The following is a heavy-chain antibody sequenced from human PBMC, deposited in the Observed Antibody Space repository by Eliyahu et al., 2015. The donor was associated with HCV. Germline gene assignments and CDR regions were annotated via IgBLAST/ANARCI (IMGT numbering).Heavy chain of an antibody. CDR3: ARGPRIVGAISSYSY. Sequence: QVQLVQSGAEVKKPGASVKVSCKASGYTFTSLGISWVRQAPGQGLEWMGWISVYNGNTDYAQKFQDRVTMTTDTSTSTAYMELRSLRSDDSAVYYCARGPRIVGAISSYSYWGQGTLVTVSS. V-gene: IGHV1-18*01. J-gene: IGHJ4*02. CDR2: ISVYNGNT. D-gene: IGHD1-26*01. CDR1: GYTFTSLG.